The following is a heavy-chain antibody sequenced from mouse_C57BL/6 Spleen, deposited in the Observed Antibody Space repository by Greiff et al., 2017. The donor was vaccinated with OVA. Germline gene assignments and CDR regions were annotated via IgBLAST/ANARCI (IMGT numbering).Heavy chain of an antibody. CDR1: GYTFTSYW. CDR2: IDPSDSYT. J-gene: IGHJ3*01. CDR3: ARSRDYYGSSSFAY. V-gene: IGHV1-69*01. D-gene: IGHD1-1*01. Sequence: VQLQQPGAELVMPGASVKLSCKASGYTFTSYWMHWVKQRPGQGLEWIGEIDPSDSYTNYNQKFKGKSTLTVDKSSSTAYMQLSSLTSEDSAVYYCARSRDYYGSSSFAYWGQGTLVTVSA.